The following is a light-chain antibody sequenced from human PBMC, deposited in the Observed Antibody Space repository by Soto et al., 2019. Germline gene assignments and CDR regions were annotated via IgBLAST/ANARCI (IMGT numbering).Light chain of an antibody. CDR3: QQYGSSSWT. V-gene: IGKV3-20*01. CDR1: QSVSSSN. Sequence: EIVLTQSPGTLSLSPGERATLSCRASQSVSSSNLAWYQQKPGQAPRLLIYGASSRATGIPDRFSGGGSGTDFTLNISRLEPEDFAVYYCQQYGSSSWTFGQGTKVDIK. CDR2: GAS. J-gene: IGKJ1*01.